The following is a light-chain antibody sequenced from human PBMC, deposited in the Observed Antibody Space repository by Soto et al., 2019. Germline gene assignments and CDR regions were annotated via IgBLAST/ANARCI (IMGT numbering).Light chain of an antibody. CDR2: GAS. J-gene: IGKJ2*01. V-gene: IGKV3-20*01. CDR1: QSISSVY. Sequence: EIVLTQSPGTLSLSPGERATLSCRASQSISSVYLAWYQQKPGQAPRLLIYGASPRATGIPDRFSGSGSGTDFTLTISRLEPEDFAVYYCQQYGSSRSYTFGQGTNVELK. CDR3: QQYGSSRSYT.